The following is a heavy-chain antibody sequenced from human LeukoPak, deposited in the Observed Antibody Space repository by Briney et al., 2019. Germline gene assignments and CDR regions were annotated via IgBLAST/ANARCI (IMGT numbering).Heavy chain of an antibody. CDR3: ARRDYDFWSGPYYFDY. J-gene: IGHJ4*02. CDR1: GGSFSGYY. Sequence: SETPSLTCAVYGGSFSGYYWSWIRQPPGKGLEWIGEINHSGSTNYNPSLKSRVTISVDTSKNQFSLKLSSVTAADTAVYYCARRDYDFWSGPYYFDYWGQGTLVTVSS. V-gene: IGHV4-34*01. CDR2: INHSGST. D-gene: IGHD3-3*01.